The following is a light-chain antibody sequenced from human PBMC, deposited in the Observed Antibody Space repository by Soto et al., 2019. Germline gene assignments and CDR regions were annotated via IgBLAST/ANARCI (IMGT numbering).Light chain of an antibody. CDR2: AAS. V-gene: IGKV1-39*01. CDR1: HTIMTY. J-gene: IGKJ1*01. Sequence: IQMTQSPSSVSASVGDRVTITCRASHTIMTYLNWYQLKPGKAPNLLIYAASVLQSGVPSRFSGSGSGADFTLTISSLQPEDFATYYCQQSYRTPWTFGQGTKVDIK. CDR3: QQSYRTPWT.